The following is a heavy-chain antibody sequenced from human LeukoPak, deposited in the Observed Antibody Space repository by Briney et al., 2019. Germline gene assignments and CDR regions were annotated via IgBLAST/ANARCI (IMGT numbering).Heavy chain of an antibody. CDR3: AGDYYDILTANRQTKSSYFDY. CDR2: IYSGDNT. D-gene: IGHD3-9*01. J-gene: IGHJ4*02. Sequence: GGSLRLSCVASGFTVSSSYMSWVRQAPGKGLEWVSVIYSGDNTYYVDSVKGRFTISRDSSKNTLYLQMNSLRAEDTAVYYCAGDYYDILTANRQTKSSYFDYWGQGTLVTVSS. V-gene: IGHV3-66*01. CDR1: GFTVSSSY.